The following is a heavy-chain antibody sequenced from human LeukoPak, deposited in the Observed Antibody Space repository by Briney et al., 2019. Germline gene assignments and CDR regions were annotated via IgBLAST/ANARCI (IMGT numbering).Heavy chain of an antibody. Sequence: GESLKISCKGSGYSFTSYWIGWVRQMPGKGLEWMGIIYPGDSDTRYSPSFQGQVTISADKSISTAYLQWSSLKASDTAMYYCATYYDTLTGPPDAFDIWGQGTMVTVSS. J-gene: IGHJ3*02. CDR3: ATYYDTLTGPPDAFDI. D-gene: IGHD3-9*01. CDR1: GYSFTSYW. V-gene: IGHV5-51*01. CDR2: IYPGDSDT.